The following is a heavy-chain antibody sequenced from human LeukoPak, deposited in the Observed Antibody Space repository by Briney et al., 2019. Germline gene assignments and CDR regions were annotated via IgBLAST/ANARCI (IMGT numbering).Heavy chain of an antibody. J-gene: IGHJ4*02. D-gene: IGHD6-19*01. CDR1: GFTFSRYG. CDR2: ISGSGGTT. Sequence: GGSLRLSCAASGFTFSRYGMSWVRQAPGKGLEWVSAISGSGGTTYYTDSVKGRFTISRDNSKNTLYLQINSLRAEDTAVYYCAKDHLPGIVVADRDYWGQGTLVTVSS. V-gene: IGHV3-23*01. CDR3: AKDHLPGIVVADRDY.